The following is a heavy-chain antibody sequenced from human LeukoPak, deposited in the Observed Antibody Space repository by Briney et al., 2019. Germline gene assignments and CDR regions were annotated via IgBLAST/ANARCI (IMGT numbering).Heavy chain of an antibody. CDR1: GFTFSSYW. D-gene: IGHD3-3*01. V-gene: IGHV3-74*01. CDR3: ARDFWSGYSYVDY. CDR2: INSGGSST. Sequence: GGSLRLSCAASGFTFSSYWIHWVRQVPGKGLVWGSRINSGGSSTLYAVSVKGRFTITRDNAKSTLYLQMNSLRAEDAAVYYCARDFWSGYSYVDYWGQGTLVTVSS. J-gene: IGHJ4*02.